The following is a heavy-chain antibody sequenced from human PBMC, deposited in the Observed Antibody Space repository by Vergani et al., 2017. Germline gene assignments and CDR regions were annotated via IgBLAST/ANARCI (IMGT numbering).Heavy chain of an antibody. V-gene: IGHV6-1*01. CDR1: GDSVSSNSAA. D-gene: IGHD3-22*01. Sequence: QVQLQQSGPGLVKPSQTLSLTCAISGDSVSSNSAAWNWIRKSPSRGLEWLGRTYYRSKWYYDYAVSVKSRIIISPDTSKNQFSLQLNSVTPEDTAVYYCAREGWNYYDNSGHYRWFDPWGQGTLVTVSS. CDR2: TYYRSKWYY. CDR3: AREGWNYYDNSGHYRWFDP. J-gene: IGHJ5*02.